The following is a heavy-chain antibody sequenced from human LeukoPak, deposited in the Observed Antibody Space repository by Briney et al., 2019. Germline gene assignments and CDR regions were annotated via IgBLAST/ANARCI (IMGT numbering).Heavy chain of an antibody. CDR1: GGSFSGYY. CDR3: ARGGREDIVVVVAAYFDY. V-gene: IGHV4-34*01. Sequence: SETLSLTCAVYGGSFSGYYWSWIRQPPGEGLEWIGEINHSGSTNYNPSLKSRVTISVDTSKNQFSLKLSSVTAADTAVYYCARGGREDIVVVVAAYFDYWGQGTLVTVSS. CDR2: INHSGST. D-gene: IGHD2-15*01. J-gene: IGHJ4*02.